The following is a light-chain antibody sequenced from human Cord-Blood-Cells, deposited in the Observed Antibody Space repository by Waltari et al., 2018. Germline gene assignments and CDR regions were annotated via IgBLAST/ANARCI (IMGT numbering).Light chain of an antibody. Sequence: DIVMTQSPLSLPVTPGEPASISCRSSQSLLHSNGYKYLDWYLQKPGHSPQLLIYLGSNRASGVPDRFSGSGSGTDFTLKISRVEAEDVGVYYCMQALQTPGTFGQGTKLEIK. J-gene: IGKJ2*01. CDR3: MQALQTPGT. CDR2: LGS. CDR1: QSLLHSNGYKY. V-gene: IGKV2-28*01.